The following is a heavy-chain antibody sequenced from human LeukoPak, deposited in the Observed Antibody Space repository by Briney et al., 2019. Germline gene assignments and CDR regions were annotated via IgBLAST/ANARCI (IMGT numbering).Heavy chain of an antibody. V-gene: IGHV3-30*03. CDR3: AREGYYGSGSPPSLYFDY. CDR1: GLTVSSYS. Sequence: PGGSLRLSCVASGLTVSSYSMNWVRQAPGKGLEWVAVTSSDLNVKLYADSVKGRFTISRDNSRSTLYLQMNSLRPEDTAIYYCAREGYYGSGSPPSLYFDYWGQGTLVTVSS. J-gene: IGHJ4*02. CDR2: TSSDLNVK. D-gene: IGHD3-10*01.